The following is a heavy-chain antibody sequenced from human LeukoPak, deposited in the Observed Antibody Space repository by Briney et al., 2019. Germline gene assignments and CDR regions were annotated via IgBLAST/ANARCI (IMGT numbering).Heavy chain of an antibody. CDR1: GGSISSYH. J-gene: IGHJ4*02. CDR2: THYSGST. V-gene: IGHV4-59*01. D-gene: IGHD3-10*01. CDR3: ARAYGSGSYLDY. Sequence: SETLSLTCTVSGGSISSYHWSWIRQPPGKGLEWIGYTHYSGSTTYNPSLRSRVTVSLDKYNNQFSLRLTSVTAADTAVYYCARAYGSGSYLDYWGQGTLVTVSS.